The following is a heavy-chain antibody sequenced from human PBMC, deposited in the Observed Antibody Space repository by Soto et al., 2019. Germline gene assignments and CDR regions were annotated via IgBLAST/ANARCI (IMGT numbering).Heavy chain of an antibody. D-gene: IGHD2-2*01. CDR3: ARQGYCSSTSCYYYYYGMDV. Sequence: GESLKISCKGSGYSFTSYWIGWVRQMPGEGLEWMGIIYPGDSDTRYSPSFQGQVTISADKSISTAYLQWSSLKASDTAMYYCARQGYCSSTSCYYYYYGMDVWGQGTTVTVSS. J-gene: IGHJ6*02. CDR1: GYSFTSYW. CDR2: IYPGDSDT. V-gene: IGHV5-51*01.